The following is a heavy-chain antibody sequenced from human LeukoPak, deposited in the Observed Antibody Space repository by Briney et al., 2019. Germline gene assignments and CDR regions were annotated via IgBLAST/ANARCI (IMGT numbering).Heavy chain of an antibody. CDR2: ISSSGSTI. D-gene: IGHD3-16*01. V-gene: IGHV3-48*03. CDR1: GFTFSSYE. J-gene: IGHJ6*02. CDR3: ARDGAGVTYYYYGMDV. Sequence: GGSLRLSYAASGFTFSSYEMNWVRQAPGKGLEWVSYISSSGSTIYYADSVKGRFTISRDNAKNSLYLQMNSLRAEDTAVYYCARDGAGVTYYYYGMDVWGQGTTVTVSS.